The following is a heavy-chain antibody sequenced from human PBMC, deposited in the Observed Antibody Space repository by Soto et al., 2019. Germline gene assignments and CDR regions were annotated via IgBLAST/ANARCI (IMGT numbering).Heavy chain of an antibody. Sequence: QVHLVQSGAEVKKPGASVKVSCKGSGYAFTTYGITWVRQAPGQGLEWMGWISAHNGNTNYAQTLQGRVTVTRDTSTSTAYMELRSLRSDDTAVYYCARGRYGDYWGQGAPVTVSS. CDR3: ARGRYGDY. CDR2: ISAHNGNT. CDR1: GYAFTTYG. D-gene: IGHD1-1*01. J-gene: IGHJ4*02. V-gene: IGHV1-18*01.